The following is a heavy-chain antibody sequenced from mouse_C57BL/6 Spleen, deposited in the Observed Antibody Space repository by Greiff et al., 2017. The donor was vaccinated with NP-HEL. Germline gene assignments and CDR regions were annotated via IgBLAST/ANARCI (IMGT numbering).Heavy chain of an antibody. CDR2: IYPGDGDT. CDR3: ARSALITTVVAKYYFDY. D-gene: IGHD1-1*01. CDR1: GYAFSSSW. J-gene: IGHJ2*01. V-gene: IGHV1-82*01. Sequence: QVQLKQSGPELVKPGASVKISCKASGYAFSSSWMNWVKQRPGQGLEWIGRIYPGDGDTNYNGKFKGKATLTADKSSSTAYMQLSSLTSEDSAVYFCARSALITTVVAKYYFDYWGQGTTLTVSS.